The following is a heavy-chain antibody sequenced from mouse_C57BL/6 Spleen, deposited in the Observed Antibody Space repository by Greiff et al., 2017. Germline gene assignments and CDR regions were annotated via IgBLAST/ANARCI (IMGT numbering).Heavy chain of an antibody. V-gene: IGHV14-2*01. Sequence: EVQLQQSGAELVKPGASVKLSCTASGFNIKDYYMHWVKQRTEQGLAWIGRIDPEDGETKYAPKLPGKATITADTSSNTAYLQLSSLTSEDTAVYYCARAYPLGTGGSSYEVYFDYWGQGTTLTVSS. CDR3: ARAYPLGTGGSSYEVYFDY. J-gene: IGHJ2*01. CDR1: GFNIKDYY. D-gene: IGHD1-1*01. CDR2: IDPEDGET.